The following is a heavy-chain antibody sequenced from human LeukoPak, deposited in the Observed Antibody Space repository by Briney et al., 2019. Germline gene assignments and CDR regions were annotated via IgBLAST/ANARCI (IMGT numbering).Heavy chain of an antibody. Sequence: ASVKVSCKASGYTFTSYGISWVRQAPGQGLEWMGWISAYNGNTNYAQKLQGRVTMTTDTSTNTAYMELRSLRSDDTAVYYCARRSITYSSGWYYYYYGMDVWGQRTTVTVSS. CDR2: ISAYNGNT. CDR1: GYTFTSYG. CDR3: ARRSITYSSGWYYYYYGMDV. V-gene: IGHV1-18*01. D-gene: IGHD6-19*01. J-gene: IGHJ6*02.